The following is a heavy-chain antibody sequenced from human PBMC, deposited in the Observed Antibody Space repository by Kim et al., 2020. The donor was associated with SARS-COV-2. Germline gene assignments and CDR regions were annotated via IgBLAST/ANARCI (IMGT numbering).Heavy chain of an antibody. V-gene: IGHV4-59*01. Sequence: SETLSLTCTVSGGSISSYYWSWIRQPPGKGLEWIGYIYYSGSTNYNPSLKSRVTISVDTSQNQFSLKLSSVTAADTAVYYCARMKTGIAVAGISLSYYGMDVWGQGTTVTVSS. D-gene: IGHD6-19*01. CDR2: IYYSGST. CDR3: ARMKTGIAVAGISLSYYGMDV. CDR1: GGSISSYY. J-gene: IGHJ6*02.